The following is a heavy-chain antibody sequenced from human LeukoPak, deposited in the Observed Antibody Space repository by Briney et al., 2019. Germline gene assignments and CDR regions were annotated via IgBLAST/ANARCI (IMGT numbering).Heavy chain of an antibody. CDR2: IYHSGST. CDR1: GGSLSTYY. J-gene: IGHJ5*02. Sequence: KTSETLSLTCTVSGGSLSTYYWSWIRQPPGKGLEWMGYIYHSGSTNYNPSLKSRVTISVDTSKNQFSLKLSSVTAADTAVYYCARASGGYYNNWFDPWGQGTLVTVSS. V-gene: IGHV4-59*01. D-gene: IGHD3-22*01. CDR3: ARASGGYYNNWFDP.